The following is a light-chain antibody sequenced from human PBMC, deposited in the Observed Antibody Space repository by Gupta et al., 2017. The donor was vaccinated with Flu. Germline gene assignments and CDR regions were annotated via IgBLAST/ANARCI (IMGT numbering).Light chain of an antibody. CDR3: QQEGSSPYI. CDR1: QSVTRSY. V-gene: IGKV3-20*01. CDR2: GAS. Sequence: EIVLTQSPGTLSLSPGERATLSCRASQSVTRSYVAWHQQKPGQAPRLLIFGASTRATGIPDRFSGSGSGADFTLTITRLEPEDFAVYYCQQEGSSPYIFGQGTKLEIK. J-gene: IGKJ2*01.